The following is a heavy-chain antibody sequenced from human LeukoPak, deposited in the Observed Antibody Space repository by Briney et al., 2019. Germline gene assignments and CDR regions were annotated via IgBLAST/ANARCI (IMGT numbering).Heavy chain of an antibody. CDR2: NYYSGST. CDR1: VGSIRNTH. J-gene: IGHJ5*02. V-gene: IGHV4-59*08. CDR3: ARQITIFGVVIPNWFDP. Sequence: SETLSLTSSVHVGSIRNTHWGSIRQPPAKGLERNEPNYYSGSTNYNPSLKSRVTISVDTSKNQFSLKLSSVTAADTAVYYCARQITIFGVVIPNWFDPWGQGTLVTVSS. D-gene: IGHD3-3*01.